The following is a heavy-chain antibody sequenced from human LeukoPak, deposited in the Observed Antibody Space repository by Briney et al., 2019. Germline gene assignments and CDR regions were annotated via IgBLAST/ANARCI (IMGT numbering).Heavy chain of an antibody. V-gene: IGHV3-30*05. CDR1: GFTFSSYS. D-gene: IGHD3-22*01. Sequence: GGSLRLSCAASGFTFSSYSMNWVRQAPGKGLEWVAVISYDGSNKYYADSVKGRFTISRDNSKNTLYLQMNSLRAEDTAVYYCAREEVTMIVGPSYYFDYWGQGTLVTVSS. CDR3: AREEVTMIVGPSYYFDY. CDR2: ISYDGSNK. J-gene: IGHJ4*02.